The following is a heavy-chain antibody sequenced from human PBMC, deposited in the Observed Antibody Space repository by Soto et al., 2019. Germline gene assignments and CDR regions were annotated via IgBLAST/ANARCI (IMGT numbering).Heavy chain of an antibody. Sequence: PGGSLRLSCAASGFTFSSYAMSWVRQAPGKGLEWVSAISGSGGSTYYADSVKGRFTISRDNSKNTLYLQMNSLRAEDTAVYYCAKDXSRRTYYYDSSGYYYDYWGQGTLVTVSS. V-gene: IGHV3-23*01. J-gene: IGHJ4*02. CDR1: GFTFSSYA. CDR3: AKDXSRRTYYYDSSGYYYDY. CDR2: ISGSGGST. D-gene: IGHD3-22*01.